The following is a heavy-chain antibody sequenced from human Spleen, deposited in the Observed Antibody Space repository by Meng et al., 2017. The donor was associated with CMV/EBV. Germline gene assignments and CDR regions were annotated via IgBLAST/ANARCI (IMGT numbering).Heavy chain of an antibody. D-gene: IGHD2-2*01. CDR3: ARDITRYCSSTSCSDY. CDR2: IYYSGST. V-gene: IGHV4-30-4*08. CDR1: GGSISSGDYY. Sequence: LRLSCTVSGGSISSGDYYWTWMRQPPGKGLEWIGYIYYSGSTYYNPSLKSRLTISVDTSKNQFSLRLSSVTAADTAVYYCARDITRYCSSTSCSDYWGQGTLVTVSS. J-gene: IGHJ4*02.